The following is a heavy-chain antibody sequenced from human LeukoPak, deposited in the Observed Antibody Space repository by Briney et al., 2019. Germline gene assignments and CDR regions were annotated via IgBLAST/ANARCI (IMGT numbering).Heavy chain of an antibody. J-gene: IGHJ4*02. Sequence: GGTLRLSCAASGFTFSSYGMSWVRQAPGKGLEWVSAISGSGGSTYYADSVKGRFTISRDNSKNTLYLQMNSLRAEDTAVYYCARVSGSGWYDDYWGQGTLVTVSS. V-gene: IGHV3-23*01. CDR1: GFTFSSYG. CDR3: ARVSGSGWYDDY. D-gene: IGHD6-19*01. CDR2: ISGSGGST.